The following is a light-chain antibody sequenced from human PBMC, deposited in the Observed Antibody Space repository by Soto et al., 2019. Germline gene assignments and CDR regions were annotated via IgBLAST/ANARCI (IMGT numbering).Light chain of an antibody. CDR2: QIS. J-gene: IGKJ1*01. Sequence: DIVLTQTPLSSPVTLGQPASISCRSSQSLVYSDGNTYLSWLQQRPGQPPSLLIYQISNRFSGVPDRFSASGAGTDFTLKISRVEAEDVGVYSCVQFSHFPRTFGQGTKVEIK. CDR3: VQFSHFPRT. V-gene: IGKV2-24*01. CDR1: QSLVYSDGNTY.